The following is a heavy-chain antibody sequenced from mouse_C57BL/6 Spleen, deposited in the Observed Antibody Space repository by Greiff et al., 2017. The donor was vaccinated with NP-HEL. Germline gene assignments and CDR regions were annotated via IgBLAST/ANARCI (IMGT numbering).Heavy chain of an antibody. V-gene: IGHV5-6*02. J-gene: IGHJ1*03. CDR1: GFTFSSYG. D-gene: IGHD4-1*01. CDR2: ISSGGSYT. CDR3: ARPETGHWYFDV. Sequence: DVMLVESGGDLVKPGGSLKLSCAASGFTFSSYGMSWVRQTPDKRLEWVATISSGGSYTYYPDSVKGRFTISRDNAKNTLYLQMSSLKSEDTAMYYCARPETGHWYFDVWGTGTTVTVSS.